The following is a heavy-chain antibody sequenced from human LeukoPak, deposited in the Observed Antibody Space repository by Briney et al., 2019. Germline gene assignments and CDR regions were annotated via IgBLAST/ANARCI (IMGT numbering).Heavy chain of an antibody. V-gene: IGHV4-34*01. J-gene: IGHJ4*02. CDR1: GGSFSGYY. D-gene: IGHD6-13*01. CDR2: INHSGST. CDR3: ARCRSILLGYSSSWYQAFYFDY. Sequence: PSETLSLTCAVYGGSFSGYYWCWIRQPPPKGLEWIGEINHSGSTNYNPPLQSRVTISVDTSKNQFSLKLSSVTAADTAVYYCARCRSILLGYSSSWYQAFYFDYWGQGTLVTVSS.